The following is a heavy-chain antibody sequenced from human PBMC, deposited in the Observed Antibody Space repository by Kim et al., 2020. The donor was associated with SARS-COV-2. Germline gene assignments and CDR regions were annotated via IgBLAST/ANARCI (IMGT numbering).Heavy chain of an antibody. J-gene: IGHJ6*02. D-gene: IGHD3-3*01. CDR1: GYSFTSYW. CDR3: ASSSRITIFGVVMAGAGQYYYGMDV. CDR2: IDPSDSYT. V-gene: IGHV5-10-1*01. Sequence: GESLKISCKGSGYSFTSYWISWVRQMPGKGLEWMGRIDPSDSYTNYSPSFQGHVTISADKSISTAYLQWSSLKASDTAMYYCASSSRITIFGVVMAGAGQYYYGMDVWGQGTTVTVSS.